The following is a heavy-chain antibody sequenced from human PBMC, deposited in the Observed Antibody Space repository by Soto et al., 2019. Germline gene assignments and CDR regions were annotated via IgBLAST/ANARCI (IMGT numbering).Heavy chain of an antibody. CDR3: ARIYSVEPSGYVNGGLDV. D-gene: IGHD2-21*01. J-gene: IGHJ6*02. Sequence: SETLSLTCSVSGGSVMSYYWSWIRQSPEKGLEWIGYIYHSGKTNYNPSLKSRVTMSVDTSKNQLSLRLSSVTATDTAVYFCARIYSVEPSGYVNGGLDVWGQGTTVNVS. CDR1: GGSVMSYY. V-gene: IGHV4-59*02. CDR2: IYHSGKT.